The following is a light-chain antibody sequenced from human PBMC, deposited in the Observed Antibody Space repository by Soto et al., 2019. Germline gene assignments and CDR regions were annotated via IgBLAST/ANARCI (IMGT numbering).Light chain of an antibody. CDR3: QSYDRSLSGFYV. J-gene: IGLJ1*01. CDR1: SSNIGAGYD. V-gene: IGLV1-40*01. CDR2: GNH. Sequence: VLTQPPSVSGAPGQRVTISCSGSSSNIGAGYDVHWYQQLPGTAPKLLISGNHNRPSGVPDRFSGSKSGTSASLAITGLQAEDEADYYCQSYDRSLSGFYVFGTGTKVTVL.